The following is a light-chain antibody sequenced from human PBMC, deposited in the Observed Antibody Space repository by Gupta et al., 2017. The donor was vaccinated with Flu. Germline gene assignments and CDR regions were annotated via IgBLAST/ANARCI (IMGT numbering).Light chain of an antibody. Sequence: QSALTQPASVSGSPGQPIAISCTGTSSDIGSSDYVSWYQQHPGQAPKRVIYGVTNRPSGVSDRFSASKSGDTASLTISGLQAEDEAHYYCRSCISSTTLVVFGGGTKLTGL. CDR3: RSCISSTTLVV. J-gene: IGLJ2*01. CDR2: GVT. V-gene: IGLV2-14*03. CDR1: SSDIGSSDY.